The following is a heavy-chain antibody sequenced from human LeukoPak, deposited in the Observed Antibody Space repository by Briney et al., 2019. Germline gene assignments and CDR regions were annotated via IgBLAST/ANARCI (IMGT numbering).Heavy chain of an antibody. J-gene: IGHJ4*02. Sequence: PSETLSLTCTVSGGSISSSSYYWGWIRQPPGKGLEWIGSIYYSGSTYYNPSLKSRVTISVDTSKNQFSLKLSSVTAADTAVYYCATEPGPDFDYWGQGTLVTVSS. CDR1: GGSISSSSYY. D-gene: IGHD1-14*01. V-gene: IGHV4-39*07. CDR3: ATEPGPDFDY. CDR2: IYYSGST.